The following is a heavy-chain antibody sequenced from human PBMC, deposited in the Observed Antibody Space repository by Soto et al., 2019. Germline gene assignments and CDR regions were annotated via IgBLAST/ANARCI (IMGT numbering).Heavy chain of an antibody. D-gene: IGHD3-3*01. CDR2: IYSAGNT. CDR3: ASPARNYDFWSGYSFDI. CDR1: GFTFSSYS. Sequence: GGSLRLSCAASGFTFSSYSMNWVRQAPGKGLEWISIIYSAGNTYYADSVKGRFTISRDNSKNTLYLQMSSLGAEDTAVYYCASPARNYDFWSGYSFDIWGQGTMVTVSS. V-gene: IGHV3-66*01. J-gene: IGHJ3*02.